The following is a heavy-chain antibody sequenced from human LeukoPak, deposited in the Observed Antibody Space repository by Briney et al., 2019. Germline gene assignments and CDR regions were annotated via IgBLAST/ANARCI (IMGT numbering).Heavy chain of an antibody. CDR1: GYTFTSYG. D-gene: IGHD3-9*01. J-gene: IGHJ4*02. Sequence: GASVKVSCKASGYTFTSYGISWVRRAPGQGREWMGWVSAYNGNTNYAQKLQGRVTMTTDTSTSTAYMELRSLRSDDTAVYYCARAKYYDILTGYYKALDYWGQGTLVTVSS. V-gene: IGHV1-18*01. CDR3: ARAKYYDILTGYYKALDY. CDR2: VSAYNGNT.